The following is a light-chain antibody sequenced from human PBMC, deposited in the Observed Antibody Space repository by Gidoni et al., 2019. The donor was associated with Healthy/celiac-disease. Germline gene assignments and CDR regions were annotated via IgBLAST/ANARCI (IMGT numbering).Light chain of an antibody. Sequence: EIVMTQSPATLSVSPVDRATLSCRASPSVSSNLAWYQQKPGQAHRPLIYGASARPTGIPARFRGSGCGTEFTLTISSLQSEDVAVDYCQQYNNWRPLYTFXQXTKLEIK. CDR3: QQYNNWRPLYT. J-gene: IGKJ2*01. V-gene: IGKV3-15*01. CDR1: PSVSSN. CDR2: GAS.